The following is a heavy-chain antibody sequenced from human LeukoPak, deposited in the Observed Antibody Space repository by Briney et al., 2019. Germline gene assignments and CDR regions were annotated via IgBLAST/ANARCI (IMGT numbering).Heavy chain of an antibody. D-gene: IGHD1-26*01. CDR1: GYTFTSYY. J-gene: IGHJ6*03. Sequence: GASVKVSCKASGYTFTSYYMHWVRQAPGQGLEWMGIINPSGGSTSYAQKFQGRVTMTRDTSTSTVNMELSSLRSEDTAVYYCARDGGGDRYSGSYYYYYYYMDVWGKGTTVTVSS. V-gene: IGHV1-46*01. CDR3: ARDGGGDRYSGSYYYYYYYMDV. CDR2: INPSGGST.